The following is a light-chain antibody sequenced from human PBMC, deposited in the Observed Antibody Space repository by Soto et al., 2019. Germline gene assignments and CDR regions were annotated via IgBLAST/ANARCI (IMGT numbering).Light chain of an antibody. CDR1: QSVSSR. CDR3: QQYNNWPRT. V-gene: IGKV3-15*01. J-gene: IGKJ1*01. CDR2: DVS. Sequence: EIVMTQSPATLSVSPGERATLSCRASQSVSSRLAWYQQKPGQAPRLLIYDVSTRSTGIPARFSGSGSGTEFTLTISRLQSEDFAVDYCQQYNNWPRTFGRGTKVEIK.